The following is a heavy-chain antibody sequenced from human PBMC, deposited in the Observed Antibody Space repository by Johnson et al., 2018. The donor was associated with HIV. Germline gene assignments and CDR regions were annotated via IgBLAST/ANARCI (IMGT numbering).Heavy chain of an antibody. V-gene: IGHV3-74*01. CDR2: INSDGSST. J-gene: IGHJ3*02. CDR1: GFTFSRYW. D-gene: IGHD5-12*01. Sequence: VKLVESGGGLIQPGGSLRLSCAASGFTFSRYWMHWVRQAPGKGLVWVSRINSDGSSTNYADSVKGRFTISRDNAKNTLYLQMNSLRAEDTAVFYCARDAKVGYGDAFDIWGHGTMVTVSS. CDR3: ARDAKVGYGDAFDI.